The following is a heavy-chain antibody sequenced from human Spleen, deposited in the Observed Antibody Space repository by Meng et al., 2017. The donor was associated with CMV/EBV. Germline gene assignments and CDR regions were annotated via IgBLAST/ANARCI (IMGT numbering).Heavy chain of an antibody. J-gene: IGHJ4*02. CDR2: IYYSGST. Sequence: GSLRLSCVVSGGSITSYYWSWIRQPPGKGLEWIGYIYYSGSTNYNPSLKSRVTISVDTSKNQFSLKLSSVTAADTAVYYCARYDSGRASFDYWGQGTLVTVSS. CDR1: GGSITSYY. D-gene: IGHD1-26*01. V-gene: IGHV4-59*01. CDR3: ARYDSGRASFDY.